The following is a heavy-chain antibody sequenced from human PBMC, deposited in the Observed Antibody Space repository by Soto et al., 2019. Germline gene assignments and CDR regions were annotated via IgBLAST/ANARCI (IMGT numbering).Heavy chain of an antibody. CDR3: VRKYPGTRPFDY. D-gene: IGHD2-2*01. J-gene: IGHJ4*01. Sequence: LXXSGASSRFPFNSYAMNWVRQAPGKGLAWVSAIGTDGNTYYANSVKGRFTISRDNSRTNLYLQMNSLRVEDTALYYCVRKYPGTRPFDYWGQGTPVTVSS. V-gene: IGHV3-23*01. CDR1: RFPFNSYA. CDR2: IGTDGNT.